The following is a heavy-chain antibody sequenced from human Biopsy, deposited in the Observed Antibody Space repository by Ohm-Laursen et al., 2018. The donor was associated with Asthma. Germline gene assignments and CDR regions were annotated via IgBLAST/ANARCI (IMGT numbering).Heavy chain of an antibody. CDR3: ARDFSRAIMIGGGREHYFDF. Sequence: SLRLSCAASGSTFSSYWMHWVRQAPGKGLVWVSRINSDGSSTSYADSVKGRFTISRDNSKNTLHLQMNSLSPEDTAVYYCARDFSRAIMIGGGREHYFDFWGQGTLVTVSS. CDR1: GSTFSSYW. V-gene: IGHV3-74*01. J-gene: IGHJ4*02. D-gene: IGHD3-16*01. CDR2: INSDGSST.